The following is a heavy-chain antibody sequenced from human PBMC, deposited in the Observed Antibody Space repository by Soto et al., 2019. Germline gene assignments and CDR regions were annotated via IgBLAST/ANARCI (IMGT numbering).Heavy chain of an antibody. V-gene: IGHV1-69*01. CDR3: ARSAITLFVVVSIPPHYYSEMDV. CDR2: IIPIFGIG. Sequence: QVQLVQSGAEVKKPGSSVKVSCKASGGTFNRYAISWVRQAPGQGLEWMGGIIPIFGIGNDAQRFQGRVTITADESTGPAYMELSSLRSEDTGVYYCARSAITLFVVVSIPPHYYSEMDVWGQGTTVTVSS. J-gene: IGHJ6*02. CDR1: GGTFNRYA. D-gene: IGHD3-3*01.